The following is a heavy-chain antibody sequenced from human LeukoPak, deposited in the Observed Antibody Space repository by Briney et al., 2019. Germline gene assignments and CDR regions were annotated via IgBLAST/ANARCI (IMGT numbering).Heavy chain of an antibody. CDR3: ARDRGYGYLFDY. D-gene: IGHD5-18*01. V-gene: IGHV3-74*01. J-gene: IGHJ4*02. CDR1: GFTFSSYW. CDR2: INSGGSST. Sequence: GGSLRLSCAASGFTFSSYWMHWVRHAPGKGLVWVSRINSGGSSTSYADSVKGRFTISRDNAKNTLYLQMNSLRAEDTAVYYCARDRGYGYLFDYWGQGTLVTVSS.